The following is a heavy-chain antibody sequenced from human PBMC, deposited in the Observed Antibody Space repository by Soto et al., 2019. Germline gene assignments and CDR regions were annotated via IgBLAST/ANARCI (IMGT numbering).Heavy chain of an antibody. CDR3: AGHAKYDSTVTTGTLDY. V-gene: IGHV4-39*01. J-gene: IGHJ4*02. D-gene: IGHD1-1*01. Sequence: QLQLQESGPGLVKPSETLSLTCTVSRGSISSGYYYWGWLRQSPGKGLEWIGSIYYSGRTSHNPSLKSRVTISVDTSKNQFSLKLSSVTAADTAVYYCAGHAKYDSTVTTGTLDYWGQGMLVTVSS. CDR2: IYYSGRT. CDR1: RGSISSGYYY.